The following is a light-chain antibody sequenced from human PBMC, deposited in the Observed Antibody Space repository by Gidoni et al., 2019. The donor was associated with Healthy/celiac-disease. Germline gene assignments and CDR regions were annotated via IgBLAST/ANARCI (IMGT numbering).Light chain of an antibody. J-gene: IGKJ1*01. CDR1: QSISRN. CDR3: QQSHSSLQT. Sequence: DIQMTQSPSSLSAFVGDRVTITCRASQSISRNLNWYQQKPGKAPKLLISAASTLQSEVPSRFSGSGSGTDFTLNINSLQPEDFATYYWQQSHSSLQTFGQGTKVEVK. CDR2: AAS. V-gene: IGKV1-39*01.